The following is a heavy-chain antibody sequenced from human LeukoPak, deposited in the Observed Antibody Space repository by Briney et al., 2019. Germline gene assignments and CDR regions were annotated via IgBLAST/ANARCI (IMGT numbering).Heavy chain of an antibody. D-gene: IGHD6-13*01. CDR1: GASISSYY. Sequence: SETLSLTCTVSGASISSYYWSWIRQPPGKGLECIGYFHYSGSTNYNPSLKSRVTISVDTSRKQFSLKLNSVTAADTAVYYCARHAGSWTYFDYWGQGILVAVSS. CDR3: ARHAGSWTYFDY. J-gene: IGHJ4*02. V-gene: IGHV4-59*08. CDR2: FHYSGST.